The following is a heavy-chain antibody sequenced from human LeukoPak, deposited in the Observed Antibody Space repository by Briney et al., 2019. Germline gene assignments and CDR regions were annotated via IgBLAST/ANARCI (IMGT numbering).Heavy chain of an antibody. J-gene: IGHJ5*02. D-gene: IGHD3-22*01. CDR1: GGSISSSSYY. CDR2: IYYSGST. Sequence: SETLSLTCTVSGGSISSSSYYWGWIRQPPGKGLEWIGSIYYSGSTYYNPSLKSRVTISVDTSKNQFSLKLSSVTAADTAVYYCARRTGETYYYDSSGYYDWFDPWGQGTLVTVSS. V-gene: IGHV4-39*01. CDR3: ARRTGETYYYDSSGYYDWFDP.